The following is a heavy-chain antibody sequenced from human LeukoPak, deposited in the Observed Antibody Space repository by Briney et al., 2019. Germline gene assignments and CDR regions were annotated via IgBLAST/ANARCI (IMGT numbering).Heavy chain of an antibody. J-gene: IGHJ4*02. Sequence: GGSLRLSCAASGFTVSTNYMSWVRQSPGKGLEWVSVIYSGGSPYYADSVKGRFTISRDNSKNTLYLQMNSLRVEDTAMYYCGRKLGTVDDYWGQGTLVTVSS. V-gene: IGHV3-53*01. CDR2: IYSGGSP. CDR3: GRKLGTVDDY. D-gene: IGHD7-27*01. CDR1: GFTVSTNY.